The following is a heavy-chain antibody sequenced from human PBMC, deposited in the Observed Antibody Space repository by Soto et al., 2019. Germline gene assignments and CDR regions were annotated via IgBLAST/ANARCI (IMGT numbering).Heavy chain of an antibody. CDR1: GYIFNKYG. V-gene: IGHV1-18*01. CDR2: ISAFNGYT. J-gene: IGHJ3*01. Sequence: ASVKVSCKASGYIFNKYGFNCVRQAPGQGLEWMGRISAFNGYTNFAQKFQGRVTLTTDTSTNTAYMELSSLRSDDTAIYYCARGRGVVIPAGTPDAFDVWGQGTMVTVSS. CDR3: ARGRGVVIPAGTPDAFDV. D-gene: IGHD2-21*01.